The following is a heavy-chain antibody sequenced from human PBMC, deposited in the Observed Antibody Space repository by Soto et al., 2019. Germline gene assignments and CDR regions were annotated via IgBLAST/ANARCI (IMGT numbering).Heavy chain of an antibody. J-gene: IGHJ5*02. D-gene: IGHD2-2*01. CDR3: ARATIVLVPAAMVSHWFDP. CDR1: CGYRRSGDYY. CDR2: IYYSGST. V-gene: IGHV4-30-4*01. Sequence: PSQTMSLTYTVSCGYRRSGDYYWSWIRKPPGKGLEWIGYIYYSGSTYYNPSLKSRVTISVDTSKNQFSLKLSSVTAADTAVYYCARATIVLVPAAMVSHWFDPWGQGTLVTGLL.